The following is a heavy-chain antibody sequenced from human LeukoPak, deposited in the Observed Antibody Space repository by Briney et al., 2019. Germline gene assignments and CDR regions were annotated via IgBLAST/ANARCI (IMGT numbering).Heavy chain of an antibody. CDR2: INHSGST. D-gene: IGHD2-8*02. V-gene: IGHV4-34*01. CDR1: GGSFSGYY. J-gene: IGHJ4*02. Sequence: SETLSLTCAVYGGSFSGYYWSWIRQPPGKGLEWIGEINHSGSTNYNPSLKSRVTISVDTSKNQFSLKLSSVTAADTAVYYCARHSLWAGTGSWGQGTLVTVSS. CDR3: ARHSLWAGTGS.